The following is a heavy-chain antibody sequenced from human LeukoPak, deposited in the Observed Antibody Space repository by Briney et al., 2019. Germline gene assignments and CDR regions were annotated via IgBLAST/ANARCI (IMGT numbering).Heavy chain of an antibody. Sequence: GGSLRLSCTVSGFTVSSNSMSWVRQAPGEGLEWVSLIYSDNTHYSDSVKGRFTISRDNSKNTLYLQMSSLKTEDTAVYYCTRYSPDSYYDILTGYLRYYYYMDVWGKGTTVTISS. CDR3: TRYSPDSYYDILTGYLRYYYYMDV. CDR2: IYSDNT. D-gene: IGHD3-9*01. J-gene: IGHJ6*03. CDR1: GFTVSSNS. V-gene: IGHV3-53*01.